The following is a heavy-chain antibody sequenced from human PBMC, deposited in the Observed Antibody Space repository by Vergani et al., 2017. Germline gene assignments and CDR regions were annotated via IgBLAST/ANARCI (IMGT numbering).Heavy chain of an antibody. CDR1: GFTFDDYA. J-gene: IGHJ4*02. CDR2: MTWNSGSI. V-gene: IGHV3-9*01. D-gene: IGHD3-22*01. Sequence: EVQLVESGGGLVQPGRSLRVSCAASGFTFDDYAMHWVRQAPGKGLEWVSGMTWNSGSIGYADSVRGRFTISRDNAKNFLYLQMNSLRAEDTAMSYCAKLFDSDSTGYYQQFDYWGQGTLVTVSS. CDR3: AKLFDSDSTGYYQQFDY.